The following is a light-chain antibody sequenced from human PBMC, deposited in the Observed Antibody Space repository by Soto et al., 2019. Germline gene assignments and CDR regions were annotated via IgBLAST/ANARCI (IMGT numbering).Light chain of an antibody. Sequence: SYELTQPPSVSVAPGEPASISCRGNNIGGKSVHWYQHKPGQAPVLVIYFDKERPSGIPERLSGSNSGNTATLTISRVEAGDEADYYCHVWDSLSDDWVFGGGTKLTVL. V-gene: IGLV3-21*04. CDR3: HVWDSLSDDWV. J-gene: IGLJ3*02. CDR1: NIGGKS. CDR2: FDK.